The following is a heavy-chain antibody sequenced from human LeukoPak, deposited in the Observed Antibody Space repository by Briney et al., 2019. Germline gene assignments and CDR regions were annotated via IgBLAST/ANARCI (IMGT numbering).Heavy chain of an antibody. CDR2: IYHSGST. D-gene: IGHD5-12*01. CDR1: GYSISSGYY. Sequence: SETLSLTCTVSGYSISSGYYWGWIRQPPGKGLEWIGSIYHSGSTYYNPSLKSRVTISVDTSKNQFSLKLSSVTAADTAVYYCASMATSYYYYTDVWGKGTTVTVSS. V-gene: IGHV4-38-2*02. J-gene: IGHJ6*03. CDR3: ASMATSYYYYTDV.